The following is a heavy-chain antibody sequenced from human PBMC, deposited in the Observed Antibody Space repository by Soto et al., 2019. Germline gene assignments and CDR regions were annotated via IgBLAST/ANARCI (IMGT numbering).Heavy chain of an antibody. CDR1: GGSISNYY. Sequence: PSETLSLTCTVSGGSISNYYWSWFRQPPGKGLEWLGYIYYSGSTNYNPSLRGRVSISVDTSKNQFSLRLSSVTAADTAVYYCASDNNSKLYSYWAQRTLDTGSS. CDR2: IYYSGST. V-gene: IGHV4-59*08. CDR3: ASDNNSKLYSY. D-gene: IGHD2-8*01. J-gene: IGHJ4*02.